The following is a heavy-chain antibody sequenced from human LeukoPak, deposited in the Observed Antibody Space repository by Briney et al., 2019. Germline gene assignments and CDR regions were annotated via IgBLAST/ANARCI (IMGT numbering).Heavy chain of an antibody. CDR2: IHYTGNT. CDR3: ARGLAAAGLLSP. Sequence: SQTLSLTCTVSGDSISGVGYYWTWIRRHPGTGLEWIGYIHYTGNTYSNPSLKSRLNMSVDTSKNQFSLELTSVTAADTAVYYCARGLAAAGLLSPWGQGTLVTVSS. J-gene: IGHJ5*02. D-gene: IGHD6-13*01. V-gene: IGHV4-31*03. CDR1: GDSISGVGYY.